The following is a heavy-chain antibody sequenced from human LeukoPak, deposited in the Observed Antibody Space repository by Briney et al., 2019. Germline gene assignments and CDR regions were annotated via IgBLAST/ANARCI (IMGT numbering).Heavy chain of an antibody. CDR1: GGTFSSYA. D-gene: IGHD4/OR15-4a*01. CDR3: ARDGKDYGGNYRPNWFDP. Sequence: ASVKVSCKASGGTFSSYAISWVRQAPGQGHEWMGRIIPIFGTANYGQKFQGRVTITTDESTSTAYMELSSLRSEDTAVYYCARDGKDYGGNYRPNWFDPWGQGTLVTVSS. CDR2: IIPIFGTA. J-gene: IGHJ5*02. V-gene: IGHV1-69*05.